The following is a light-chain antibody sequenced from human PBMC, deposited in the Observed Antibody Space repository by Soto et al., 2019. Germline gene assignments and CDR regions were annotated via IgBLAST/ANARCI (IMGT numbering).Light chain of an antibody. CDR3: QQRTNWPLT. CDR2: DAS. J-gene: IGKJ4*01. CDR1: QSVSRY. Sequence: EIVLTQSPATLSLSPGERATLSCRAIQSVSRYLAWYQQKSGQAPRLLIYDASNRATGIPARFSGSGSGTDFTLTISSLEPEDFAVYYCQQRTNWPLTFGGGTKVEIK. V-gene: IGKV3-11*01.